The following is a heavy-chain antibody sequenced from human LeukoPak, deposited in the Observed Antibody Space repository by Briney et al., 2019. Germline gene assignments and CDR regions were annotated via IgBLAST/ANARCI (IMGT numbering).Heavy chain of an antibody. D-gene: IGHD3-10*01. CDR3: ARGYYGSGSYYNALGV. Sequence: ASVKVSCKASGGTFSSYAISWVRQAPGQGLEWMGWINPNSGGTNYAQKFQGRVTMTRDTSISTAYMELSRLRSDDTAVYYCARGYYGSGSYYNALGVWGKGTTVTVSS. V-gene: IGHV1-2*02. CDR1: GGTFSSYA. CDR2: INPNSGGT. J-gene: IGHJ6*04.